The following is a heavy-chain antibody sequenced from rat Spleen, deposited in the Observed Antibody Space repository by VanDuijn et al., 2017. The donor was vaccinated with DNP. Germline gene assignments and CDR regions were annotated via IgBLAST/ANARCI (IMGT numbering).Heavy chain of an antibody. CDR1: GFTFSDYN. V-gene: IGHV5S10*01. Sequence: EVQLAESGGGLVQPGRSLKLSCAASGFTFSDYNLAWVRQSPKKGLEWVATIMYNGDRTYYRDSVQGRFTISRDDAQSTLYLQMDSLRSEDAATYYCTTRGVGPRYYWHFDFWGPGTGVTVS. CDR2: IMYNGDRT. J-gene: IGHJ1*01. D-gene: IGHD1-1*01. CDR3: TTRGVGPRYYWHFDF.